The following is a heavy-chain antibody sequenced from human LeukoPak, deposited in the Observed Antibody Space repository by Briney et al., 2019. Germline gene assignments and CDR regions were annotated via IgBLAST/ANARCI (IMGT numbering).Heavy chain of an antibody. CDR2: IRYDGSNK. D-gene: IGHD3-3*01. CDR1: GFTFNSYG. CDR3: AREPFWSGYYSNLHFDY. Sequence: GGSLRLSCAASGFTFNSYGMHWVRQAPGKGLEWVAFIRYDGSNKYYADSVKGRFTISRDNAKNSLYLQMNSLRAEDTAVYYCAREPFWSGYYSNLHFDYWGQGTLVTVSS. J-gene: IGHJ4*02. V-gene: IGHV3-30*02.